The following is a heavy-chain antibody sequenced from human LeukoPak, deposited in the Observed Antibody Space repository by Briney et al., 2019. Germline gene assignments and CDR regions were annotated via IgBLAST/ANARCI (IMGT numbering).Heavy chain of an antibody. Sequence: GGSLRLSCAASGFTFSSYGMSWVRQAPGKGLEWVSAISGSGGSTYYADSVKGRFTISRDNAKNSLYLQMNSLRAEDTAVYYCARDRGSGGDFDYWGQGTLVTVSS. CDR2: ISGSGGST. CDR1: GFTFSSYG. D-gene: IGHD3-16*01. V-gene: IGHV3-23*01. CDR3: ARDRGSGGDFDY. J-gene: IGHJ4*02.